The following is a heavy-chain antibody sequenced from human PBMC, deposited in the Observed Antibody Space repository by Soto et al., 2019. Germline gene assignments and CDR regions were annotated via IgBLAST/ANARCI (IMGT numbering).Heavy chain of an antibody. V-gene: IGHV3-74*01. CDR3: ARGVQGSRYFEL. D-gene: IGHD3-3*01. J-gene: IGHJ2*01. CDR2: ISNDGSST. CDR1: GYFFRSYW. Sequence: EVQLVESGGGLVQPGGSLRLSCEASGYFFRSYWMHWVRQAPGKGLVWVSRISNDGSSTYADSVNGRFAISRDDAENTVYLQMNSLRAEDTAVYYCARGVQGSRYFELWGRGTLVTVSS.